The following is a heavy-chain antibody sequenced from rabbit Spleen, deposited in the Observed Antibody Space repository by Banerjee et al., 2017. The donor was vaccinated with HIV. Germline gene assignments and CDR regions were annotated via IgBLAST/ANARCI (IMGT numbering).Heavy chain of an antibody. CDR1: GVSFSSSSY. J-gene: IGHJ3*01. D-gene: IGHD6-1*01. CDR3: ARGYTDYATSRLDL. Sequence: QSLEESGGDLVKPGASLTLTCTASGVSFSSSSYMCWVRQAPGKGLEWIACIDTGSSGFTYFATWAKGRFTCSKTSSTTVTLQMTRLTAADTATYFCARGYTDYATSRLDLWGPGTLVTVS. V-gene: IGHV1S40*01. CDR2: IDTGSSGFT.